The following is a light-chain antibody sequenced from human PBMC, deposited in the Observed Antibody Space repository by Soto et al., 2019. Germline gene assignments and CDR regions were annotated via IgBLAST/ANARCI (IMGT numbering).Light chain of an antibody. Sequence: QSVLTQPASVSGSPGQSITVSCTGTSSDVGGYNYVSWYQQHPGKAPKLVIYDVSDRPSGVSNRFSGSKSGNTASLTIAGLQAEDVADYYCSSFTTSSTWVFGGGTKQTVL. J-gene: IGLJ3*02. CDR2: DVS. CDR1: SSDVGGYNY. CDR3: SSFTTSSTWV. V-gene: IGLV2-14*03.